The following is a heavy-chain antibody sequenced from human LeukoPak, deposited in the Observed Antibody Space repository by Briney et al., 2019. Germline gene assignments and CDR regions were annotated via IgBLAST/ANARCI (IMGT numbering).Heavy chain of an antibody. V-gene: IGHV3-21*01. CDR2: ISSSSSYI. CDR1: GFTFSSYS. J-gene: IGHJ6*02. CDR3: ARADCSGGSCSYGMDV. Sequence: GGSLRLSCAASGFTFSSYSMNWVRQAPGKGLEWVSSISSSSSYIYYADSVKGRFTISRDNAKNSLYLQMNSLRAEDTAVYYCARADCSGGSCSYGMDVWGQGTTVTVSS. D-gene: IGHD2-15*01.